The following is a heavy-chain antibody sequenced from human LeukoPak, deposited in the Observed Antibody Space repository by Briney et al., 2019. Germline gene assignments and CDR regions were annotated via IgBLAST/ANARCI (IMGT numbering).Heavy chain of an antibody. V-gene: IGHV3-48*03. CDR2: ISSSGSTR. CDR1: GFTFSSYE. D-gene: IGHD6-13*01. Sequence: GGSLRLSCAASGFTFSSYEMNWVRQAPGKGLEWVSYISSSGSTRYYADSVKGRFTISRDNAKNSLYLQLNSLRAEDTAVYHCARGIGSSTWPLALWGQGTLVTVSS. CDR3: ARGIGSSTWPLAL. J-gene: IGHJ4*02.